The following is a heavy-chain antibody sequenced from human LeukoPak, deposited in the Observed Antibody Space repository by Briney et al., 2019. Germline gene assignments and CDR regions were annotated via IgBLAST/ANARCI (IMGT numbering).Heavy chain of an antibody. D-gene: IGHD1-26*01. J-gene: IGHJ4*02. CDR1: GGSISSYY. V-gene: IGHV4-4*07. CDR3: ARENSGSYREFDY. Sequence: SETLSLTCTVSGGSISSYYWSWIRQPAGKGLEWIGRIYTSGSTNYNASLKSRVRTSVDTSKNQFSLKLSSVTAADTAVFYCARENSGSYREFDYWGQGTLVTVSS. CDR2: IYTSGST.